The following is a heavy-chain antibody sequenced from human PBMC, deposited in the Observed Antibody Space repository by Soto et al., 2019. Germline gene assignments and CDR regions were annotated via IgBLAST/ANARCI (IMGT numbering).Heavy chain of an antibody. V-gene: IGHV3-23*01. CDR1: GFTFSSYA. J-gene: IGHJ5*02. CDR2: ISASGDGT. D-gene: IGHD3-3*01. CDR3: AKRTTVIIEGSSWFDP. Sequence: EVQLLESGGGLVQPGGSLRLSCVASGFTFSSYAMSWLRQAPGKGLEWVSAISASGDGTYYADSVRGRLTISRDNSKNTLYLQMNGLRAEDTAVYFCAKRTTVIIEGSSWFDPWGQGTLVTVSS.